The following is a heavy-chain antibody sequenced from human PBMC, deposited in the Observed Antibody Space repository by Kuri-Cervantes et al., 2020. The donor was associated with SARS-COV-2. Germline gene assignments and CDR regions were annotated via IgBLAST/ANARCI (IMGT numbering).Heavy chain of an antibody. CDR1: GGSISSSSYY. Sequence: SETLSLTCTVSGGSISSSSYYWGWIRQPPGKGLEWIGSIYYSGSIYYNPSFKSRVTISVDTSKNQFSLKLSSVTAADTAVYYCARQMMSSITIFGVVITRNWFDPWGQGTLVTVSS. CDR2: IYYSGSI. CDR3: ARQMMSSITIFGVVITRNWFDP. D-gene: IGHD3-3*01. V-gene: IGHV4-39*01. J-gene: IGHJ5*02.